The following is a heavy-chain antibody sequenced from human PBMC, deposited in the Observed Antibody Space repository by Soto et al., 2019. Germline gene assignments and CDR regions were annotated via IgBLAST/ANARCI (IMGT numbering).Heavy chain of an antibody. CDR2: IWYDGSNK. Sequence: GGSLRLSCAASGFTFSSYGMHWVRQAPGKGLEWVAVIWYDGSNKYYADSVKGRFTISRDNSKNTLYLQMNSLRAEDTAVYYCARNRKGATNWFDPWGQGTLVTVSS. J-gene: IGHJ5*02. CDR1: GFTFSSYG. V-gene: IGHV3-33*01. CDR3: ARNRKGATNWFDP.